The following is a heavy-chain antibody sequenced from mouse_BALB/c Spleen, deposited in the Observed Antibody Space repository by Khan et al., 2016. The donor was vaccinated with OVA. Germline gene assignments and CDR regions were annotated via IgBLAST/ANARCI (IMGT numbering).Heavy chain of an antibody. CDR2: INTHSGVP. V-gene: IGHV9-4*02. J-gene: IGHJ4*01. Sequence: QIQLVQSGPELKKPGETVRISCKASGYTFTTAGMQWVQKMPGKGLKWIGWINTHSGVPNYAEDFKGRFAFSLEPSANPAYLQITNLKNEDTATYFCARGGAAYYRNDGGAMEYWGQGTSVTGSS. CDR1: GYTFTTAG. CDR3: ARGGAAYYRNDGGAMEY. D-gene: IGHD2-14*01.